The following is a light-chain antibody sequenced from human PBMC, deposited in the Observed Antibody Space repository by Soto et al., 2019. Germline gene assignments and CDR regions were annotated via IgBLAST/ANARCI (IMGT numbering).Light chain of an antibody. CDR3: QQTYRTPLP. Sequence: DIQMTQSPSSLSASVGDRVTITCRARQTISSYVNWYQQEPGEAPKLLIHAASSLQSGVPSMFSGSGSGTDFTLSISSLHPEDFATYFCQQTYRTPLPFGGGTKVEI. J-gene: IGKJ4*01. CDR1: QTISSY. CDR2: AAS. V-gene: IGKV1-39*01.